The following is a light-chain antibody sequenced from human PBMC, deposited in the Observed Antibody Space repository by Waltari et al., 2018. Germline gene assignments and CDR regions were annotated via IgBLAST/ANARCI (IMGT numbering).Light chain of an antibody. Sequence: VVVTQSALSMLVTLGQPASISCRSSQSLGYSDGNTYLYWFHQRPGQSPRRLIYKVSNRDSGVPDRFSGSGSGTDFTLKISRVEAEDVGVYYCMQGSYWPFTFGPGTKVDIK. CDR3: MQGSYWPFT. J-gene: IGKJ3*01. CDR1: QSLGYSDGNTY. V-gene: IGKV2-30*01. CDR2: KVS.